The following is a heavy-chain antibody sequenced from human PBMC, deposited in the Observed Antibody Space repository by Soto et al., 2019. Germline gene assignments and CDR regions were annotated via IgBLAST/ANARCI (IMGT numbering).Heavy chain of an antibody. V-gene: IGHV3-64D*06. Sequence: PGGSLRLSCSASGFSFSDSAMHWVRQAPGKRLEYVSAISTNGRSTYYADSVKGRFTISRDNSKNTVHLQMSSLRVEDMAIYYCLRDIFGVVIFDSWGQGTPVTVSS. CDR3: LRDIFGVVIFDS. CDR2: ISTNGRST. CDR1: GFSFSDSA. D-gene: IGHD3-3*01. J-gene: IGHJ4*02.